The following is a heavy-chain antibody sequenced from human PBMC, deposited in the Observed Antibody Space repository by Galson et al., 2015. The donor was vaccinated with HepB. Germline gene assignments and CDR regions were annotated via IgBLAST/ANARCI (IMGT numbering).Heavy chain of an antibody. CDR1: GFTFSSYA. V-gene: IGHV3-30-3*01. D-gene: IGHD3-16*01. Sequence: SLRLSCAASGFTFSSYAMHWVRQAPGKGLEWVAVISYDGSNKYYADSVKGRFTISRDNSKNTLYLQMNSLRAEDTAVYYCARDPLISDYVWGSYHNWFDPWGQGTLVTVSS. CDR3: ARDPLISDYVWGSYHNWFDP. J-gene: IGHJ5*02. CDR2: ISYDGSNK.